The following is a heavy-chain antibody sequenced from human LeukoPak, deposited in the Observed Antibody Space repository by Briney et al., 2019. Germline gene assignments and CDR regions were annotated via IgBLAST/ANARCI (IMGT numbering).Heavy chain of an antibody. D-gene: IGHD4-23*01. Sequence: GGSLRLSCVASGFTFSSYGMSWVRQAPGKGLEWVSTISGNGGNTYYADSVEGRFTISRDNSKNTLHLQMNSLRAADTAVYFCAKPRSGNSNAFDIWGQGTMVTVSS. J-gene: IGHJ3*02. CDR1: GFTFSSYG. CDR2: ISGNGGNT. V-gene: IGHV3-23*01. CDR3: AKPRSGNSNAFDI.